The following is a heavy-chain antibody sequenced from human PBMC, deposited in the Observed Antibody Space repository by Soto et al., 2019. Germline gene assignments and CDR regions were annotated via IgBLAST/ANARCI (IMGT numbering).Heavy chain of an antibody. CDR3: ARDSIAVAGNYYYGMDV. J-gene: IGHJ6*02. D-gene: IGHD6-19*01. CDR2: IYSGGST. V-gene: IGHV3-53*01. Sequence: GGSLRLSCAASGFTVSSNYMSWVRQAPGKGLEWVSVIYSGGSTYYADSVKGRFTISRDNSKNTLYLQMNSLRAEDTAVYYCARDSIAVAGNYYYGMDVWGQGTTVTVSS. CDR1: GFTVSSNY.